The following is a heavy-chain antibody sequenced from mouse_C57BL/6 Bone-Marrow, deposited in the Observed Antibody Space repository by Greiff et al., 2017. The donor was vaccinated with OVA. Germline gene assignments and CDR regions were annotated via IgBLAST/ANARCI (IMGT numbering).Heavy chain of an antibody. CDR3: AREGDLYGYDD. D-gene: IGHD2-2*01. CDR2: INPNNGGT. J-gene: IGHJ2*01. Sequence: EVQLQQSGPELVKPGASVKISCKASGYTFTDYYMNWVKQSHGKSLEWIGDINPNNGGTSYNQKFKGKATLTVDKSSSTAYMELRSLTSEDSAVYYCAREGDLYGYDDWGQGTTLTVSS. V-gene: IGHV1-26*01. CDR1: GYTFTDYY.